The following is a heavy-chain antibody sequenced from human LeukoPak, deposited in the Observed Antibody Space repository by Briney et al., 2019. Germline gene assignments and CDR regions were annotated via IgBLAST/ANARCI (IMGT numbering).Heavy chain of an antibody. CDR2: IYYSGST. CDR1: GGSISSSSYY. Sequence: SETLSLTCTVSGGSISSSSYYWGWIRQPPGKGLEWIGSIYYSGSTYYNPSLKSRVTISVDTSKNQFSLKLSSVTAADTAVYYCARDVGFPNYDFWGSGPYYFDYWGQGTLVTVSS. V-gene: IGHV4-39*02. J-gene: IGHJ4*02. D-gene: IGHD3-3*01. CDR3: ARDVGFPNYDFWGSGPYYFDY.